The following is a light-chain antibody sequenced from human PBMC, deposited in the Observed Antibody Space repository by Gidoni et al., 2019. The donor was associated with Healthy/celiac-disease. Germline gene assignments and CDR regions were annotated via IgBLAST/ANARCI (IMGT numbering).Light chain of an antibody. J-gene: IGKJ1*01. CDR3: QQYTSWT. Sequence: DIQMPQSPSTLSASVGDRVTITCRASQSISSWLAWYQQKPGKAPKLLIYKASSLESGGPSRFSGSGSGTEFTLTISSLQPDDFATYYCQQYTSWTFGQGTKVEIK. V-gene: IGKV1-5*03. CDR2: KAS. CDR1: QSISSW.